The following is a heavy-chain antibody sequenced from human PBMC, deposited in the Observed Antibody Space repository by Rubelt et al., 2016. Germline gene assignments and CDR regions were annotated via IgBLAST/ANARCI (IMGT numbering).Heavy chain of an antibody. V-gene: IGHV3-66*01. CDR1: GFTVSSNY. D-gene: IGHD7-27*01. Sequence: EVQLVASGGGLVQPGGSLRLSCAASGFTVSSNYMSWVRQAPWKALEWVSVIYSGGSTYYADSVKGTFTISGDNTKNTLYLQMTSLGAEDTAVYYCARNWGFDYWGQGTLVTVSS. CDR2: IYSGGST. CDR3: ARNWGFDY. J-gene: IGHJ4*02.